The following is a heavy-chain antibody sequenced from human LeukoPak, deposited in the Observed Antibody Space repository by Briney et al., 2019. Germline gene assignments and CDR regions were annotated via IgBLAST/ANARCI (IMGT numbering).Heavy chain of an antibody. CDR1: GYTFTSYY. D-gene: IGHD3-10*01. J-gene: IGHJ4*02. CDR2: INPSGGGT. Sequence: ASVKVSCKASGYTFTSYYMHWVRQAPGQGLEWMGIINPSGGGTSYAQNFQGRVTMTRDTSTSTVYMGLSTLRSEDTAIYYCARDLARGGYWGQGTLVTVSS. CDR3: ARDLARGGY. V-gene: IGHV1-46*01.